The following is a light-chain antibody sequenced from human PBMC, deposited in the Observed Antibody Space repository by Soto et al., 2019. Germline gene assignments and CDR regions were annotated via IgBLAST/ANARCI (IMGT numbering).Light chain of an antibody. Sequence: QSALTQPASVSGSPGQSITISCTGTSSDVGGYNYVSWYQQHPGKAPKLIIFDVTNRPSGVSTRFSGSKSVNTASLTISGLQAEDEAEYYCSSYSSTRPVIFGGGTKLTVL. CDR1: SSDVGGYNY. CDR2: DVT. V-gene: IGLV2-14*03. CDR3: SSYSSTRPVI. J-gene: IGLJ2*01.